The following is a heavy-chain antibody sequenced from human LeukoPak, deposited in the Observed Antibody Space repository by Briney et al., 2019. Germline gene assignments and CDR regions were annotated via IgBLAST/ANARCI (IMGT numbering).Heavy chain of an antibody. Sequence: GGSLRLSCAASGFTFSGYAMNWVRQAPGKGLEWVSGISGSGDSTYYPDSEKGRFTISRDNSKNTLYLHMNSLRADDTAVYYCAKDGARGVIPRFDPWGQGTLVTVAS. V-gene: IGHV3-23*01. D-gene: IGHD3-10*01. CDR3: AKDGARGVIPRFDP. CDR1: GFTFSGYA. CDR2: ISGSGDST. J-gene: IGHJ5*02.